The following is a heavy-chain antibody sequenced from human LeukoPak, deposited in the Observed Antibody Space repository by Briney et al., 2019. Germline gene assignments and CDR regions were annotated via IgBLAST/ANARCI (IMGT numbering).Heavy chain of an antibody. Sequence: SETLSLTCTVSGGSISSGGYYWSWIRQHPGKGLEWIGYIYYSGSTYYNPSLKSRVTISVDTSKNQFSLKLSSVTAADTAVYYCARDREVDAFDTWGQGTMVTVSS. CDR2: IYYSGST. V-gene: IGHV4-31*03. CDR1: GGSISSGGYY. CDR3: ARDREVDAFDT. J-gene: IGHJ3*02.